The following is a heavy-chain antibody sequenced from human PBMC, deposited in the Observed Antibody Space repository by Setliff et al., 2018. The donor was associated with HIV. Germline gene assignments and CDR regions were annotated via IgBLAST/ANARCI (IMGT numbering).Heavy chain of an antibody. V-gene: IGHV1-46*01. D-gene: IGHD3-22*01. Sequence: ASVKVSCKASGYTFTSYYMHWVRQAPGQGLEWMGIINPSSGSTSNKQKFQGRVTMTRDTSTNTVYMELSSLRFEDTAMYYCARDMNRRSYSDTSPHDYWGQGTLVTVSS. CDR1: GYTFTSYY. J-gene: IGHJ4*02. CDR3: ARDMNRRSYSDTSPHDY. CDR2: INPSSGST.